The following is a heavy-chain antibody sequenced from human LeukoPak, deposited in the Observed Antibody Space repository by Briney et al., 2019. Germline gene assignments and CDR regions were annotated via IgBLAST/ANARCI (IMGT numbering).Heavy chain of an antibody. CDR3: ATTNVLLWFGELSKTAYFDY. Sequence: PSETLSLTCAVYGGSFSGYYWSWIRQPPAQGLEWNGEMNNNGSTNYNPSLKSRVTISVDTSKNQFSLKLSSVTAADTAVYYCATTNVLLWFGELSKTAYFDYWGQGTLVTVSS. CDR2: MNNNGST. J-gene: IGHJ4*02. CDR1: GGSFSGYY. V-gene: IGHV4-34*01. D-gene: IGHD3-10*01.